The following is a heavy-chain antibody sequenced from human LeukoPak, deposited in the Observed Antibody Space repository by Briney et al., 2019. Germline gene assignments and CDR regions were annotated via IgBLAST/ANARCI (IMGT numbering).Heavy chain of an antibody. V-gene: IGHV4-34*01. CDR1: GGSFSGYY. CDR2: INHSGST. D-gene: IGHD3-10*01. Sequence: SETLSLTCAVYGGSFSGYYWSWIRQPPGKGLEWIGEINHSGSTNYNPSLKSRVTISVDTSKNQFSLKVNFVTAADTAVYYCARSGGSGSPFDSWGQGTLVTVSS. CDR3: ARSGGSGSPFDS. J-gene: IGHJ4*02.